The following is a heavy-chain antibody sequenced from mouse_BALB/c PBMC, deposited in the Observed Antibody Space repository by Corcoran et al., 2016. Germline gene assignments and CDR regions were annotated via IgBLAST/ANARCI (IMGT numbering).Heavy chain of an antibody. V-gene: IGHV9-3-1*01. D-gene: IGHD3-1*01. CDR2: INTYTGEP. CDR1: GYTFTNYG. J-gene: IGHJ4*01. CDR3: ARLGSSGYGYYAMDY. Sequence: QIQLVQSGPELKKPGETVKISCKASGYTFTNYGMNWVKQAPGKGFKWMGWINTYTGEPTYADDFKGRFAFSLETSASTAYLQINNLKNEDTATYCCARLGSSGYGYYAMDYWGQGTAVTVSS.